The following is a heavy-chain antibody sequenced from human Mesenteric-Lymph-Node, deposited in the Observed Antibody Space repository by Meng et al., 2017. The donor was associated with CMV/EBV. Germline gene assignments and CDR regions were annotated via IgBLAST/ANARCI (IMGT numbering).Heavy chain of an antibody. Sequence: ASGYTFTGYYMHWVRQAPGQGLEWMGWINPNSGGTNYAQKFQGRVTMTRDTSISTVYMELSRLTSDDTAVYYCARTLGFHNYGDYGFWGQGTLVTVSS. J-gene: IGHJ4*02. CDR2: INPNSGGT. CDR3: ARTLGFHNYGDYGF. D-gene: IGHD4-17*01. V-gene: IGHV1-2*02. CDR1: GYTFTGYY.